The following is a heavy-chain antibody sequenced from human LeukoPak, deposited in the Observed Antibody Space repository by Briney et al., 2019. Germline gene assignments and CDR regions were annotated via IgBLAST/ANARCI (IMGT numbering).Heavy chain of an antibody. Sequence: GGSLRLSCGASGFTFSNYAMSWVRQAPGKGLEWVSTSSGNGGSTYYGDSVKGRFTISRDNVKNTLYLQMNSLRAEDTAVYYCARRSGIAVAGAFDYWGQGTLVTVSS. CDR3: ARRSGIAVAGAFDY. CDR2: SSGNGGST. D-gene: IGHD6-19*01. V-gene: IGHV3-23*01. J-gene: IGHJ4*02. CDR1: GFTFSNYA.